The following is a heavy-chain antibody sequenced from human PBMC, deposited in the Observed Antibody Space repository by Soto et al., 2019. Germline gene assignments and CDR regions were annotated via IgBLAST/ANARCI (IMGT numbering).Heavy chain of an antibody. CDR1: GYTFSNYG. Sequence: ASVKVSCKASGYTFSNYGISWVRQAPGQGLEWMGWISAYNGNIKFAQKVQGRVTMTTDTFTSTAYMELRSLRSDDTAVYYCAREGNRNNNWFDPWGQGTLVTVSS. CDR3: AREGNRNNNWFDP. J-gene: IGHJ5*02. CDR2: ISAYNGNI. V-gene: IGHV1-18*01.